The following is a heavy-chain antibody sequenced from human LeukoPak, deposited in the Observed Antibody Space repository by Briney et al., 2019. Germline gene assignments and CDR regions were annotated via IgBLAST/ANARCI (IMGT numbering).Heavy chain of an antibody. V-gene: IGHV1-69*05. D-gene: IGHD5-18*01. CDR3: ARDLSGYSYGYGLDY. Sequence: ASVKVSCKASGGTFSSYAISWVRQAPGQGLEWMGRIIPIFGTANYAQKFQGRVTITTDESTSTAYMELSGLRSEDTAVYYCARDLSGYSYGYGLDYWGQGTLVTVSS. CDR2: IIPIFGTA. J-gene: IGHJ4*02. CDR1: GGTFSSYA.